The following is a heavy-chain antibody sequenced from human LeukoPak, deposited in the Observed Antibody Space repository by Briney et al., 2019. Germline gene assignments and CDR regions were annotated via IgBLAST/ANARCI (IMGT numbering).Heavy chain of an antibody. D-gene: IGHD2-15*01. Sequence: GESLKISGKGSGYSFTSHWISWVRQMPGKGLEWMGNIDPSDSYTNYSPSFQGHVTISADKSISTAYLQWSSLKASDTAMYYCAKLTPYCSGGSCTYYYYGMDVWGQGTTVTVSS. V-gene: IGHV5-10-1*01. CDR1: GYSFTSHW. CDR3: AKLTPYCSGGSCTYYYYGMDV. J-gene: IGHJ6*02. CDR2: IDPSDSYT.